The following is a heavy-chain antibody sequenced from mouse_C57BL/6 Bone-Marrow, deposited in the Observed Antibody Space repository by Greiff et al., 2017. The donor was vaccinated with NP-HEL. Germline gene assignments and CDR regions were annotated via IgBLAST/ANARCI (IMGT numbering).Heavy chain of an antibody. CDR1: GFSLTSYG. D-gene: IGHD2-4*01. Sequence: VKLQESGPGLVQPSQSLSITCTVSGFSLTSYGVHWVRQSPGKGLEWLGVIWSGGSTDYNAAFISRLSISKDNSKSQVFFKMNSLQADDTAIYYCARNDYDDLYYYAMDYWGQGTSVTVSS. V-gene: IGHV2-2*01. J-gene: IGHJ4*01. CDR3: ARNDYDDLYYYAMDY. CDR2: IWSGGST.